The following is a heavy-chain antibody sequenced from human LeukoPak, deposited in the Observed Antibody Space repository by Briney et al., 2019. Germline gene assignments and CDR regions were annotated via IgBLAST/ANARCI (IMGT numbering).Heavy chain of an antibody. CDR1: GFSFSSYE. V-gene: IGHV3-48*03. J-gene: IGHJ4*02. D-gene: IGHD6-13*01. CDR2: ISSSGATQ. Sequence: GGSLRLSCAASGFSFSSYEMNWVRQAPGKGLEWISYISSSGATQHYADSVKGRFTISRDNARNSLYLQIDSLIAEDTAFYYCAIEIYESAAGPSFACWGQGTLVTVSS. CDR3: AIEIYESAAGPSFAC.